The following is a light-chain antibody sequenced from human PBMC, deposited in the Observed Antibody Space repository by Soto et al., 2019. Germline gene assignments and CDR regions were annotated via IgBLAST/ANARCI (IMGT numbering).Light chain of an antibody. V-gene: IGKV2-24*01. CDR2: KIS. CDR3: MQATQSYP. J-gene: IGKJ2*01. CDR1: QSLVHIDGNTY. Sequence: DIVLTQTRLSSPVTLGQPASISCRSSQSLVHIDGNTYFNWLQQRTGQPPRLLIYKISNRFPEVPDRFSGSGAGTDFTLKISRVEAEDVGVYYCMQATQSYPFGQGTRLEIK.